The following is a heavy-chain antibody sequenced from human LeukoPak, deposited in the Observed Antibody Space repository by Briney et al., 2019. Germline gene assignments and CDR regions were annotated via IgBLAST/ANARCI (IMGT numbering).Heavy chain of an antibody. CDR2: IYYSGST. J-gene: IGHJ4*02. CDR3: ARQQYYDSSGYYSYYFDY. CDR1: GGSISSSSYY. V-gene: IGHV4-39*01. D-gene: IGHD3-22*01. Sequence: SETLSLTCTVSGGSISSSSYYWGWIRQPPGKGLEWIGSIYYSGSTYYNPSLKSRVTISVDTSKNQFSLKPSSVTAADTAVYYCARQQYYDSSGYYSYYFDYWGQGTLVTVSS.